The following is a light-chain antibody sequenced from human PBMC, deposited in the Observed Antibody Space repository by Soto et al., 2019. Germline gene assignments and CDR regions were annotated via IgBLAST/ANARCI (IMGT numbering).Light chain of an antibody. V-gene: IGKV3-20*01. CDR3: QQYGSSKT. Sequence: EIVLTQSPGTLSLSPGERATLSCRASQSVSSSYLAWYQQKPGQAPRLLIYGASSSATGIPDRFSGSGSGTEFTLTNSRLETEDFAVYYCQQYGSSKTFGQGTEVEIK. J-gene: IGKJ1*01. CDR2: GAS. CDR1: QSVSSSY.